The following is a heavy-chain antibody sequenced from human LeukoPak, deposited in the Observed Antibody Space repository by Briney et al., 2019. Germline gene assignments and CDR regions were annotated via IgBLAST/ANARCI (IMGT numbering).Heavy chain of an antibody. CDR2: ISSSGTTM. J-gene: IGHJ4*02. Sequence: GGSLRLSCAASGFPFRSNWMSWVRQTPGKGLEWVSYISSSGTTMEYAKSVKGRFTISRDNAKDSLYLQMNSLEAEDTAVYYCAKGHTYGMIWGQGTLVSVSS. D-gene: IGHD2-8*01. CDR3: AKGHTYGMI. CDR1: GFPFRSNW. V-gene: IGHV3-48*04.